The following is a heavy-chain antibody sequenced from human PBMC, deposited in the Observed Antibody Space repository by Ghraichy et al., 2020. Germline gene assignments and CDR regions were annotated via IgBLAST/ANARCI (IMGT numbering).Heavy chain of an antibody. CDR2: IKQDGSEK. V-gene: IGHV3-7*03. D-gene: IGHD3-16*01. CDR3: ASVYYDYVWGPPY. Sequence: GESLNISCAASGFTFSSYWMSWVRQAPGKGLEWVANIKQDGSEKYYVDSVKGRFTISRDNAKNSLYLQMNSLRAEDTAVYYCASVYYDYVWGPPYWGQGTLVTVSS. J-gene: IGHJ4*02. CDR1: GFTFSSYW.